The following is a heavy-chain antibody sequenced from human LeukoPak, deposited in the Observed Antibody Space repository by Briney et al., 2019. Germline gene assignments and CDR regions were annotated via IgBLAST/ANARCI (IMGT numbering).Heavy chain of an antibody. D-gene: IGHD3-10*01. CDR1: GFTFSSYD. CDR2: IGTAGDT. CDR3: ARDRFGDYYMDV. J-gene: IGHJ6*03. V-gene: IGHV3-13*01. Sequence: GGPLRLSCAASGFTFSSYDMHWVRQATGKGLEWVSAIGTAGDTYYPGSVKGRFTISRENAKNSLYLQMNSLRAGDTAVYYCARDRFGDYYMDVWGKGTTVTVSS.